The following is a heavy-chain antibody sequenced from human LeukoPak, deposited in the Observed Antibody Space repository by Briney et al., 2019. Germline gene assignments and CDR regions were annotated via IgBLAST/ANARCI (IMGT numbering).Heavy chain of an antibody. J-gene: IGHJ5*02. CDR3: ARGRGRHLNWFDP. CDR2: MNPNSYNT. CDR1: VYTFTNYD. D-gene: IGHD2-15*01. V-gene: IGHV1-8*01. Sequence: ASVTVSFMSSVYTFTNYDINRVRQATGHGIEWMGWMNPNSYNTGYAQKFQGRVTMTRNTSISTAYMELSSLTSEDTAVYYCARGRGRHLNWFDPWGQGTLVTVSS.